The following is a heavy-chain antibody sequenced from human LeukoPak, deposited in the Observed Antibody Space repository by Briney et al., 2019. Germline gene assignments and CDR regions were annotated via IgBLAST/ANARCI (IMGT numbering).Heavy chain of an antibody. CDR3: AKDSPLTTYTSGWSSNSFDY. Sequence: GGSLRVSCTASGFTFSNFAMSWVRQAPGKGLEWVSTITGGSGAKYYADSVKGRFTISRDNSKDTLYLQMYSLRAEDTAVYFCAKDSPLTTYTSGWSSNSFDYWGQGTLVAASS. CDR1: GFTFSNFA. D-gene: IGHD6-19*01. J-gene: IGHJ4*02. V-gene: IGHV3-23*01. CDR2: ITGGSGAK.